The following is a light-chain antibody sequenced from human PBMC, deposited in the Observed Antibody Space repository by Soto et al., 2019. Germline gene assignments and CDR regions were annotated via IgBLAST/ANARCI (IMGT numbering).Light chain of an antibody. J-gene: IGKJ5*01. CDR3: QKYKTVPTT. Sequence: SEMTQSPSSLSASVGDRVTITCRASYDIKNYLAWYQQRPGTVPKLLMYSASTLQSGVPSRFSGSGFGTQFPPTINSQQPEDGATYYLQKYKTVPTTFGQGIRLEIK. CDR1: YDIKNY. CDR2: SAS. V-gene: IGKV1-27*01.